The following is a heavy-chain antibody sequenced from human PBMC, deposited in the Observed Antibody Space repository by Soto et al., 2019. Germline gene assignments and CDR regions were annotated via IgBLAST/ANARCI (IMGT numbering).Heavy chain of an antibody. CDR3: ARVGGGHRGYDWTYNWFDP. Sequence: EVQLVESGGGLVQPGGSLRLSCAASGFTVSSNYMSWVRQAPGKGLEWVSVIYSGGSTYYADSVKGRFTISRHNSKSTLYLEMNSRRAEDTAVYYCARVGGGHRGYDWTYNWFDPWGQGTLVTVSS. J-gene: IGHJ5*02. CDR1: GFTVSSNY. CDR2: IYSGGST. D-gene: IGHD5-12*01. V-gene: IGHV3-53*04.